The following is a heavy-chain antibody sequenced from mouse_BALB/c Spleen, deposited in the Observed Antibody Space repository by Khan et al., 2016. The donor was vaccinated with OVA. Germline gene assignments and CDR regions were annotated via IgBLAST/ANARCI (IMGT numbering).Heavy chain of an antibody. V-gene: IGHV1S81*02. CDR3: TRSGWAAFAY. CDR2: INPSNGGT. Sequence: QVQLKESGAELVKPGASVKLSCKASGYTFTSYYIYWVKQRPGQGLEWIGGINPSNGGTYFNEKFESKATLTVDKSSSTAFMQVSSLTSEDSAVYDCTRSGWAAFAYWGQGTLVTVSA. CDR1: GYTFTSYY. D-gene: IGHD1-1*02. J-gene: IGHJ3*01.